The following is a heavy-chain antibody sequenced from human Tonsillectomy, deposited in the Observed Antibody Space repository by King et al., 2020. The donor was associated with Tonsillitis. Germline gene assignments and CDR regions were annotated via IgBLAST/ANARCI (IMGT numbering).Heavy chain of an antibody. J-gene: IGHJ5*02. Sequence: EVQLVESGGGLVKPGGSLRLSCAASGFTFSSYSMNWVRQAPGKGLEWVSSISSSSSYIYYADSVKGRFTISSDNAKNSLYLQMNSLRAEDTAVYYCARVSKATYYDFWSGYSNGAPSDWFDPWGQGTLVTVSS. CDR1: GFTFSSYS. D-gene: IGHD3-3*01. CDR3: ARVSKATYYDFWSGYSNGAPSDWFDP. V-gene: IGHV3-21*01. CDR2: ISSSSSYI.